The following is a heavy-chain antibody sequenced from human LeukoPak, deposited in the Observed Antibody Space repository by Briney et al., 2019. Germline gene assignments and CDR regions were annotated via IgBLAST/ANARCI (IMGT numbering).Heavy chain of an antibody. D-gene: IGHD3-3*01. CDR1: GFVVSSNY. J-gene: IGHJ6*03. CDR2: VYSGGDR. CDR3: AGQLRFWGDYYMDV. V-gene: IGHV3-53*01. Sequence: GGSLRLSCAASGFVVSSNYMSWVRQAPGKGLEWVSVVYSGGDRYYTDSVKGRFTISRDNSENTLYLQTNSLRAEDTAVYYCAGQLRFWGDYYMDVWGTGTTVTVSS.